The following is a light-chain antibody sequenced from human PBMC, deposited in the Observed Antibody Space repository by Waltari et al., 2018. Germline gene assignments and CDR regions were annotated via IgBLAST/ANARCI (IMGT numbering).Light chain of an antibody. CDR1: RSVGGL. CDR2: AAF. Sequence: EIVLTQSPATLSLSPGERATLSCRASRSVGGLLAWYQQTPGQPPRLLISAAFNRATGVPARFSGSGSGTDFTLTISSLEPEDFAVYYCQQRSAWPLTFGGGTRVDIK. J-gene: IGKJ4*01. CDR3: QQRSAWPLT. V-gene: IGKV3-11*01.